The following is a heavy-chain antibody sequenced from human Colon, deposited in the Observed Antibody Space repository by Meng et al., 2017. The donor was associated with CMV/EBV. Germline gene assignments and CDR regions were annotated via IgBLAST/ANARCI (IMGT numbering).Heavy chain of an antibody. CDR2: ISSAGIYT. J-gene: IGHJ5*02. CDR3: SRGQDFVVVPTPKNFFDP. V-gene: IGHV3-21*06. CDR1: GFSFSIDS. Sequence: GESLKISCAASGFSFSIDSMNWVRQAPGKGLEWIATISSAGIYTYYAASVKGRSTISRDNAKSTVFLQMNSLRAEDTAVYYCSRGQDFVVVPTPKNFFDPWGQGTLVTVSS. D-gene: IGHD2-2*01.